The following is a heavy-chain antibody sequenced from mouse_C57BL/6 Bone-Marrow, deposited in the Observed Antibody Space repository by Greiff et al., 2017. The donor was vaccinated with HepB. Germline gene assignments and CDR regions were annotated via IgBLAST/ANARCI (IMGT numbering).Heavy chain of an antibody. CDR1: GYTFTSYW. D-gene: IGHD2-3*01. CDR3: ARLGTRLDY. V-gene: IGHV1-69*01. Sequence: QVQLQQPGAELVMPGASVKLSCKASGYTFTSYWMHWVKQRPGQGLEWIGEIDPSDSYTNYNQKFKGKSTLTVDKSSSTAYMQLSSLTSEDSAVCYCARLGTRLDYWGQGTTLTVSS. CDR2: IDPSDSYT. J-gene: IGHJ2*01.